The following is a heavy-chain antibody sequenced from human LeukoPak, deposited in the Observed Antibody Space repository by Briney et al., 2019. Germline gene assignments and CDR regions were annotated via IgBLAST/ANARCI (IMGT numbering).Heavy chain of an antibody. D-gene: IGHD6-6*01. J-gene: IGHJ4*02. V-gene: IGHV4-39*07. Sequence: KPSETLSLTCTVSGGSISSSSYYWGWIRQPPGKGLEWIGSIYYSGSTYYNPSLKSRVTISVDTSKNQFSLKLSSVTAADTAVYYCARGVQLAHRGFDYWGQGTLVTVSS. CDR2: IYYSGST. CDR3: ARGVQLAHRGFDY. CDR1: GGSISSSSYY.